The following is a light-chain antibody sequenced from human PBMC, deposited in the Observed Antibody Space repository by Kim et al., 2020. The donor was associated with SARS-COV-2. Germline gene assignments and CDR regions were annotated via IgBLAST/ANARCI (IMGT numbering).Light chain of an antibody. V-gene: IGKV3-11*01. Sequence: EMILTQSPATLSLSPGDTATLTCRASQSANNYFAWYQQKPGQAPRLLIYGASNRATGIPARFSGSWSGSDFTLTITSLEPEDFAVYYCLQRTNWPPLFAFGPGTKVDIK. CDR2: GAS. CDR3: LQRTNWPPLFA. CDR1: QSANNY. J-gene: IGKJ3*01.